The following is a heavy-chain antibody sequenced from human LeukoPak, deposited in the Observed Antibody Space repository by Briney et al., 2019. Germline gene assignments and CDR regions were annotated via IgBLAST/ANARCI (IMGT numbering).Heavy chain of an antibody. CDR3: AKPPYDSSGYYSGGDDAFDI. CDR1: GFTFSSYS. J-gene: IGHJ3*02. CDR2: ISSSSYI. Sequence: GGPLRLSCAASGFTFSSYSMNWVRQPPGKGLEWVSSISSSSYIYCADSVKGRFTISRDNAKNSLYLQMNSLRAEDTAVYYCAKPPYDSSGYYSGGDDAFDIWGEGTMVTVSS. D-gene: IGHD3-22*01. V-gene: IGHV3-21*01.